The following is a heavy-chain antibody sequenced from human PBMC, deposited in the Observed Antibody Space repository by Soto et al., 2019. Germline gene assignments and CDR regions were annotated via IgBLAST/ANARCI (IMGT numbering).Heavy chain of an antibody. J-gene: IGHJ6*02. CDR3: ARTQDYDYVWGSYRWYYYYYGMDI. CDR1: GGTFSSYA. V-gene: IGHV1-69*13. D-gene: IGHD3-16*02. CDR2: IIPIFGTA. Sequence: SVKVSCKASGGTFSSYAISWVRQAPGQGLEWMGGIIPIFGTANYAQKFQGRVTITADESTSTAYMELSSLRSEDTAVYYCARTQDYDYVWGSYRWYYYYYGMDIWGQGTTFTVSS.